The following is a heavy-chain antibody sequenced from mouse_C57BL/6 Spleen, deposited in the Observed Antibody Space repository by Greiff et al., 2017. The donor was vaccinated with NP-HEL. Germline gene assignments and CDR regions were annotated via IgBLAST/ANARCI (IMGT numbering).Heavy chain of an antibody. V-gene: IGHV5-6*01. Sequence: EVKLMESGGDLVKPGGSLKLSCAASGFTFSSYGMSWVRQTPDTRLEWVATISSGGSYTSYPDSVQGRFPISRDNAKNTLYLQMSSLKSEDTAMYYCARVYYGNYGYFDVWGTGTTVTVSS. CDR2: ISSGGSYT. CDR3: ARVYYGNYGYFDV. D-gene: IGHD2-1*01. J-gene: IGHJ1*03. CDR1: GFTFSSYG.